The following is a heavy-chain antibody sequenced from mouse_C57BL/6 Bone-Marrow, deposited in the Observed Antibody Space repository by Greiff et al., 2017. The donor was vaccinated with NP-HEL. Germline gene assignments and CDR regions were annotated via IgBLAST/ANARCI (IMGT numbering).Heavy chain of an antibody. CDR2: IDPSDSYT. J-gene: IGHJ3*01. Sequence: QVQLQQSGAELVKPGASVKLSCKASGYTFTSYWMQWVKQRPGQGLEWIGEIDPSDSYTNYNQKFKGKATLTVDTSSSTAYMQLSSLTSEDSAVYYCARAPLLLRCCFAYWGQGTLVTVSA. V-gene: IGHV1-50*01. CDR1: GYTFTSYW. D-gene: IGHD1-1*01. CDR3: ARAPLLLRCCFAY.